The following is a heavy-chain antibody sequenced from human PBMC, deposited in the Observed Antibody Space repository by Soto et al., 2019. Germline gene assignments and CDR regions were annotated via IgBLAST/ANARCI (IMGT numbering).Heavy chain of an antibody. V-gene: IGHV5-51*01. CDR1: GYNFAGYW. D-gene: IGHD3-3*01. CDR3: ARGGVSTRTFDY. CDR2: IYPSDSDT. Sequence: GESLKISCKGSGYNFAGYWIAWVRQMPGKGLELMGIIYPSDSDTRYRPSFQGQVTISADKSISSAYLQWSSLRASDTAMYYCARGGVSTRTFDYWSQGTPVTVSS. J-gene: IGHJ4*02.